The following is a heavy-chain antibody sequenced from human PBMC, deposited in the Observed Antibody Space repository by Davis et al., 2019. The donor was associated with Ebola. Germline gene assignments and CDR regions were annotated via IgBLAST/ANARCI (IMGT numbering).Heavy chain of an antibody. CDR1: GFAFSGSA. Sequence: GESLKISCAASGFAFSGSAMHWVRQASGKGLEWVGRIRSKTYNYATAYVALVKGRFTISRDDSESTAYLQMNSLKTEDSAVYYCTNGLDVWGQGTLVTVSS. CDR2: IRSKTYNYAT. D-gene: IGHD1-1*01. CDR3: TNGLDV. J-gene: IGHJ1*01. V-gene: IGHV3-73*01.